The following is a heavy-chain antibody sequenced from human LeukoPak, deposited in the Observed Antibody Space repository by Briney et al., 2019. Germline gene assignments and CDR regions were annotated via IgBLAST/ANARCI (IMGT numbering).Heavy chain of an antibody. J-gene: IGHJ5*02. CDR2: ITVSGSST. Sequence: GGSLRLSCAASGFTFSNSAMTWVRQAPGKGLEWVSTITVSGSSTYYADSVKGRFTISRDNSKTTLYLQMNSLRAEDTAIYYCAKSTGDRFDPWGQGALVTVSS. D-gene: IGHD1-1*01. CDR1: GFTFSNSA. CDR3: AKSTGDRFDP. V-gene: IGHV3-23*01.